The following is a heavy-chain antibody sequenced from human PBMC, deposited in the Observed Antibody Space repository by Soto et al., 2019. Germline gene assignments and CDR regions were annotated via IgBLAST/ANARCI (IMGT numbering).Heavy chain of an antibody. V-gene: IGHV3-30-3*01. CDR1: GFTFSSYA. CDR3: ARDREDDYYGSGSYFDY. D-gene: IGHD3-10*01. J-gene: IGHJ4*02. CDR2: ISYDGSNK. Sequence: GGSLRLSCAASGFTFSSYAMHWVRQAPGKGLEWVAVISYDGSNKYYADSVKGRFTISRDNSKNTLYLQMNSLRAEDTAVYYCARDREDDYYGSGSYFDYWGQGTLVTVSS.